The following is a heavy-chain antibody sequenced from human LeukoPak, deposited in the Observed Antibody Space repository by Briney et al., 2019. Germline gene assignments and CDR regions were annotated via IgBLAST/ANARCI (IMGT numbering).Heavy chain of an antibody. CDR2: IKQDGSEK. D-gene: IGHD4-23*01. Sequence: GGSLRLSCAASGFTFSSYWMSWVRQAPGKGLEWVANIKQDGSEKYYVDSVKGRFTISRDNAKNSLYLQMNSLRAEDTAVYYCERDSKYDGNSGTDYYYGMDVWGQGTTVTVSS. J-gene: IGHJ6*02. CDR1: GFTFSSYW. CDR3: ERDSKYDGNSGTDYYYGMDV. V-gene: IGHV3-7*03.